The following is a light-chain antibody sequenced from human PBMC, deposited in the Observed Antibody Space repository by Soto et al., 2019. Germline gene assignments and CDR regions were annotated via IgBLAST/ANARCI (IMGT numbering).Light chain of an antibody. J-gene: IGKJ2*01. V-gene: IGKV1-5*01. CDR1: QNISVW. Sequence: DIQMTQSPSTLSASVGDGVTITCRASQNISVWLAWYQQRPGKAPKFLIYDASNLETGVSSRFSGSGSGTEFTLTIRSLQPDDFATYYCQQYDSSSPTFGQGTKLAIK. CDR2: DAS. CDR3: QQYDSSSPT.